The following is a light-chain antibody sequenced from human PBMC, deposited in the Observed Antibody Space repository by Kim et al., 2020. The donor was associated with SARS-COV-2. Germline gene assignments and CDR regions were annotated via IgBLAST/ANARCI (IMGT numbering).Light chain of an antibody. V-gene: IGLV3-19*01. CDR2: GKN. CDR3: NSRDTTTVYV. CDR1: SLRRYY. J-gene: IGLJ1*01. Sequence: SSELTQDPAVSVALGQTVRITCQGDSLRRYYASWYQQKPGQAPILVLFGKNNRPSGIPDRFSGSSSGNTASLTITGLQAEDEADYYCNSRDTTTVYVFGP.